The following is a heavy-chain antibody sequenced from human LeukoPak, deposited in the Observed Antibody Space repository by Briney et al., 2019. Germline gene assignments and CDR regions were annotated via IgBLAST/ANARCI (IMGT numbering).Heavy chain of an antibody. CDR3: ARGREYIREAGFDP. D-gene: IGHD3-10*02. J-gene: IGHJ5*02. CDR2: INPNSGGT. Sequence: ASVKVSCKASGYTFTGYYMHWVRQAPGQGLEWMGWINPNSGGTNYAQKFQGRVTMTRDTSISTAYMELSRLRSDDTAVYYCARGREYIREAGFDPWGQGTLVTVSS. V-gene: IGHV1-2*02. CDR1: GYTFTGYY.